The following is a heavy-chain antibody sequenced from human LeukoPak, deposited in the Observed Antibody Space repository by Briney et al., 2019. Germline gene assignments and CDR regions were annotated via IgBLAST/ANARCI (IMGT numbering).Heavy chain of an antibody. Sequence: GASVKVSCKASGYTFTGYYMHWVRQAPGQGLEWMGWINPNSGGTNYAQKFQGRVTMTRDTSISTAYMELSSLRSEDTAVYYCARGRAPPPYYYDSSGYLVYWGQGTLVTVSS. CDR2: INPNSGGT. CDR1: GYTFTGYY. CDR3: ARGRAPPPYYYDSSGYLVY. V-gene: IGHV1-2*02. J-gene: IGHJ4*02. D-gene: IGHD3-22*01.